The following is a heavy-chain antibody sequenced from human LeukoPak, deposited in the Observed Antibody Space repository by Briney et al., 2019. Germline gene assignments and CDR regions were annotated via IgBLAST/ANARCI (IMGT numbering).Heavy chain of an antibody. Sequence: GGSLRLSCAGSGFTFSTYAMHWVRQAPGKGLEWVALFSYDGSTQRYADSVQGRFTISRDNSKNSLYLQMNSLRTEDTAVYYCAKAKDGFSGCDYLFDPWGQGSLVTVSS. D-gene: IGHD5-12*01. CDR1: GFTFSTYA. J-gene: IGHJ5*02. CDR3: AKAKDGFSGCDYLFDP. CDR2: FSYDGSTQ. V-gene: IGHV3-30-3*01.